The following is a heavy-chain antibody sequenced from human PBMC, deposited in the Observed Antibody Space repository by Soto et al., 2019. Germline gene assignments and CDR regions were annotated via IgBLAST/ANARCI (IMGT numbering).Heavy chain of an antibody. CDR1: GYTFTGYY. V-gene: IGHV1-2*02. CDR2: INPNSGGT. CDR3: ARDNPRVGWNYKGAFDI. D-gene: IGHD1-7*01. J-gene: IGHJ3*02. Sequence: ASVKVSCKASGYTFTGYYMHWVRQAPGQGLEWMGWINPNSGGTNYAQKFQGRVTMTRDTSISTAYMELSRLRSDDTAVYYCARDNPRVGWNYKGAFDIWGQGTMVTVSS.